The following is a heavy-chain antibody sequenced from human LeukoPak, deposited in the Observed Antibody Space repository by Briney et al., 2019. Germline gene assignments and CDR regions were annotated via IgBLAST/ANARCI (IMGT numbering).Heavy chain of an antibody. Sequence: PSETLSLTCTVSGGSISSGSYYWGWIRQPPGKGLEWIACIYYSGSTHYNPSLKRRVTISVDTSKNEFSLKLSSVTAADTAVYYCARHKTLMMYPRGGEDKGSDYWGQGTLVTVSS. CDR3: ARHKTLMMYPRGGEDKGSDY. V-gene: IGHV4-39*01. CDR1: GGSISSGSYY. CDR2: IYYSGST. J-gene: IGHJ4*02. D-gene: IGHD2-8*01.